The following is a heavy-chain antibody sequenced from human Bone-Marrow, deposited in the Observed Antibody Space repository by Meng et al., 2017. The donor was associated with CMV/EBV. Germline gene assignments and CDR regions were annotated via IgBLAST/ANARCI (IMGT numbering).Heavy chain of an antibody. CDR1: GFTFSNAW. D-gene: IGHD2-2*01. Sequence: GESLKLHCAASGFTFSNAWMRWVRQAPGKGLEWVGRIKSKTDGGTTDYAAPVKGRFTISRDDSKNTLYLQMNSLKTEDTAVYYCTTDLKGIVVVPAHQNWGQGTLVTVSS. V-gene: IGHV3-15*01. J-gene: IGHJ4*02. CDR3: TTDLKGIVVVPAHQN. CDR2: IKSKTDGGTT.